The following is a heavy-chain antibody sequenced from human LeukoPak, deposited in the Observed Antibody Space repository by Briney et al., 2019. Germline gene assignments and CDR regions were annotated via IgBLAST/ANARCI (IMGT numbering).Heavy chain of an antibody. CDR1: GFTFSSYS. CDR2: ISSSSSYI. V-gene: IGHV3-21*01. J-gene: IGHJ4*02. CDR3: ARVSGTYDSSGLDY. Sequence: GGSLRLSCAASGFTFSSYSMNWVRQAPGKGLEWVSSISSSSSYIYYADSVKGRFTISRDNAKNSLYLQMNSLRAEDTAVYHCARVSGTYDSSGLDYWGQGTLVTVSS. D-gene: IGHD3-22*01.